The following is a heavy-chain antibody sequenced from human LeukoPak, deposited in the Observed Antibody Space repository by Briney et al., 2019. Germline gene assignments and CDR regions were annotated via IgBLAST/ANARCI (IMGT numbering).Heavy chain of an antibody. Sequence: GGSLRLSCAASGFTFSSYAMSWVRQAPGKGLEWVSAISGSGGSTYYADSVKGRFTISRDNSKNTLYLQMNSLRAEDTAVYYCAKMIAVAGTEDAPGWAHWGQGTLVTVSS. CDR1: GFTFSSYA. CDR3: AKMIAVAGTEDAPGWAH. J-gene: IGHJ4*02. D-gene: IGHD6-19*01. V-gene: IGHV3-23*01. CDR2: ISGSGGST.